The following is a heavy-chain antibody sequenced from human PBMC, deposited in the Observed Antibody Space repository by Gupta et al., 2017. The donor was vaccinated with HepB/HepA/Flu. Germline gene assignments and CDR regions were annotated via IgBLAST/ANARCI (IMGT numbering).Heavy chain of an antibody. Sequence: EVQLVESGGGLVQPGRSLRLSCAASGFTFDDYAIHWVRQAPGKGLEWVSGSSWNSGSIGYADSVKGRVTISRDNAKNSLYLQMNSLRAEDTAVYYCAKEKRRIAVAGLDYWGQGTLVTVSS. CDR2: SSWNSGSI. CDR3: AKEKRRIAVAGLDY. J-gene: IGHJ4*02. D-gene: IGHD6-19*01. CDR1: GFTFDDYA. V-gene: IGHV3-9*01.